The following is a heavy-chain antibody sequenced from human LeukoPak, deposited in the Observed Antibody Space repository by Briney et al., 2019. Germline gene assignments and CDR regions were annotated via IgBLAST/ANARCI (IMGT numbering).Heavy chain of an antibody. CDR2: ISRDGSST. CDR3: AKGSGGSWALVN. J-gene: IGHJ4*02. V-gene: IGHV3-74*01. D-gene: IGHD2-15*01. CDR1: GISFSSHS. Sequence: GGSLRLSCAASGISFSSHSMHWVRQAPGKGLVWVAHISRDGSSTAYADSVKGRFTISRDNAKNTLYLQMNSLRAEDTAVYYCAKGSGGSWALVNWGQGTLVTVSS.